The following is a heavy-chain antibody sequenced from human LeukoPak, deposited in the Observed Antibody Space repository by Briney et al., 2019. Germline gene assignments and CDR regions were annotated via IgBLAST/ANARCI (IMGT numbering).Heavy chain of an antibody. J-gene: IGHJ4*02. CDR3: ARGKTTSHAGHLFDY. CDR1: GGSISSYY. D-gene: IGHD1-14*01. Sequence: SETLSLTCTVSGGSISSYYWSWIRQPPGKGLEWIGYISYSGSTNYNPSLKSRVTMSVDTSKNQFSLKVNSVTPADTAVYYCARGKTTSHAGHLFDYWGQGTLVTVSS. CDR2: ISYSGST. V-gene: IGHV4-59*01.